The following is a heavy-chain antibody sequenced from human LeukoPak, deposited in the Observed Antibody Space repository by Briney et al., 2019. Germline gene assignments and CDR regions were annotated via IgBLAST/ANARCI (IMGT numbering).Heavy chain of an antibody. CDR1: GFSFSNHY. V-gene: IGHV3-7*01. Sequence: EPGGSLGLSCTASGFSFSNHYMRWIRQAPGKGLEWVANINEDGSNKWHLGSVKGRFTVSRDNARNSLYLQMNSLRVEDTAVYYCTRVIVAVPGYFDYFDFWGQGVLVTVSS. CDR2: INEDGSNK. D-gene: IGHD6-19*01. CDR3: TRVIVAVPGYFDYFDF. J-gene: IGHJ4*02.